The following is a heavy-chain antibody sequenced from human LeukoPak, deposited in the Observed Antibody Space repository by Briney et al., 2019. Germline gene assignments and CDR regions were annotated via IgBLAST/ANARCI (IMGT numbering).Heavy chain of an antibody. CDR1: GFTFSSYA. J-gene: IGHJ4*02. Sequence: GGSLRLSCAASGFTFSSYAMSWVRQGPGKGLEWVSAISGSGGSTYYADSVKGRFTISRDNSKNTLYLQMNSLRAEDTAVYYCAKSAPNYDILTGYPDYWGQGTLVTVSS. V-gene: IGHV3-23*01. CDR2: ISGSGGST. D-gene: IGHD3-9*01. CDR3: AKSAPNYDILTGYPDY.